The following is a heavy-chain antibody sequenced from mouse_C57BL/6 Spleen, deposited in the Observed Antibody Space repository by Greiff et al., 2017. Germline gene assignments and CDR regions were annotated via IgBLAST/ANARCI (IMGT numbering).Heavy chain of an antibody. CDR3: ARDLRSYFDY. V-gene: IGHV5-16*01. J-gene: IGHJ2*01. Sequence: DVKLVESEGGLVQPGSSMKLSCTASGFTFSDYYMAWVRQVPEKGLEWVANINYDGSSTYYLDSLKSRFIISRDNAKNILYLQMSSLKSEDTATYYCARDLRSYFDYWGQGTTLTVSS. CDR2: INYDGSST. D-gene: IGHD1-1*01. CDR1: GFTFSDYY.